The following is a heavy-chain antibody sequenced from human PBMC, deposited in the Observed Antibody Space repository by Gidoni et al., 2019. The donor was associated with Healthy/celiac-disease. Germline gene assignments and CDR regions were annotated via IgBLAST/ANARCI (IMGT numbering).Heavy chain of an antibody. CDR1: AFTFSSYA. Sequence: QVQLVESGGGVVQPGRSLRLSCAASAFTFSSYAMHWVRQAPGKGLEWVAVIWYDGSNKYNADSVKGRFTISRDNSKNTLYLQMNSLRAEDTAVYYCARDDYYGSGSYYGYYYGMDVWGQGTTVTVSS. J-gene: IGHJ6*02. CDR3: ARDDYYGSGSYYGYYYGMDV. D-gene: IGHD3-10*01. CDR2: IWYDGSNK. V-gene: IGHV3-33*01.